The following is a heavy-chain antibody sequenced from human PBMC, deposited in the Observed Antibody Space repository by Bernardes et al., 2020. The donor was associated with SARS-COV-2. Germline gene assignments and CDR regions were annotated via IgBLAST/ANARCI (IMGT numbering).Heavy chain of an antibody. CDR2: ISSSGSYI. D-gene: IGHD1-26*01. V-gene: IGHV3-21*01. CDR3: ARRIVGRTLDY. CDR1: GFIFSDYT. Sequence: GGSLRLSCAASGFIFSDYTIYWVRQAPGTGPEWVSSISSSGSYINYAKSVEGRFTISRDNGKQSLSLQMNSLRVADTAVYYCARRIVGRTLDYWGPGTLVIVSS. J-gene: IGHJ4*02.